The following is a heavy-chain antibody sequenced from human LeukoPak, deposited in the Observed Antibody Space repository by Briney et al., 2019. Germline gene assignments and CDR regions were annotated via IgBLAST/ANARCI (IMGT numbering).Heavy chain of an antibody. J-gene: IGHJ4*02. Sequence: GGSLRLSCAATGFTFSSYGMHWVRQAPGKGLEWVAVISYDGSNKYYADSVKGRFTISRDNSKNTLYLQMNSLRAEDTAVYYCAKGSGPSKGYFDYWGQGTLVTVSS. CDR2: ISYDGSNK. CDR1: GFTFSSYG. V-gene: IGHV3-30*18. D-gene: IGHD2-15*01. CDR3: AKGSGPSKGYFDY.